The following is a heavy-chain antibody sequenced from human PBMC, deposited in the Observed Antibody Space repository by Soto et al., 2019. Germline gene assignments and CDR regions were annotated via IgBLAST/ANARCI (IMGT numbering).Heavy chain of an antibody. Sequence: GESLKISCKGSGYSFTSYWIGWVRQIPGKGLEWMGIIYPGDSDTRYSPSFQGQVTISADKSISTAYLQWSSLKASDTAMYYCARHGVSSGVWGSYLIYAPYYYYYGMYVWGQGTTVTVSS. J-gene: IGHJ6*02. D-gene: IGHD3-16*02. CDR2: IYPGDSDT. V-gene: IGHV5-51*01. CDR1: GYSFTSYW. CDR3: ARHGVSSGVWGSYLIYAPYYYYYGMYV.